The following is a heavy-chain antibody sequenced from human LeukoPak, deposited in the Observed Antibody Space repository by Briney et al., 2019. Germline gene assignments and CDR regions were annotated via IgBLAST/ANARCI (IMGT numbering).Heavy chain of an antibody. V-gene: IGHV3-66*02. J-gene: IGHJ4*02. D-gene: IGHD1-7*01. CDR2: IYSGGST. CDR3: ARASQTGTYDY. Sequence: HPGGSLRLSCAASGFTVSSNYMSWVRQAPGKGLEWVSVIYSGGSTYYADSVKGRCTNSRDNSKNTLYLQMNSLRAEDTAVDYCARASQTGTYDYWGQGTLVTVSS. CDR1: GFTVSSNY.